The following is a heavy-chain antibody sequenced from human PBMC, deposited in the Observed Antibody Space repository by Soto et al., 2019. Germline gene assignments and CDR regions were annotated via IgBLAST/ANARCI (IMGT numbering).Heavy chain of an antibody. V-gene: IGHV3-48*01. J-gene: IGHJ4*02. Sequence: EVRLVESGGGLVQPGGSLRLSCVASGFSFSSYTMNWFRQAPGKGLEWVSDISRTGSTISYADSVRGRFTISRDNAKTALYLQMNSLRAEETAVYYCARDREYCSGDNCYETGSAYWGQGALVTVSS. CDR2: ISRTGSTI. D-gene: IGHD2-15*01. CDR1: GFSFSSYT. CDR3: ARDREYCSGDNCYETGSAY.